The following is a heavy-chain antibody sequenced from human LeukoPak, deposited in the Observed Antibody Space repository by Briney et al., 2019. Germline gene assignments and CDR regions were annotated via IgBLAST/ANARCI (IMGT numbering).Heavy chain of an antibody. CDR3: ASRRGYSPVF. Sequence: SETLSLTCAVSGGSISSGGYSWSWIRQPPGKGLEWIGYIYYSGSTYYNPSLKSRVTISVDTSKNQFSLKLSSVTAADTAVYYCASRRGYSPVFWGQGTLVTASS. CDR1: GGSISSGGYS. CDR2: IYYSGST. J-gene: IGHJ4*02. V-gene: IGHV4-30-4*07. D-gene: IGHD5-18*01.